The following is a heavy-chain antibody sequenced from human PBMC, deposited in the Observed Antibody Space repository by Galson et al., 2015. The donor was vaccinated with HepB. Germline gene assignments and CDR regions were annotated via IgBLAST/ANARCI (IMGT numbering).Heavy chain of an antibody. J-gene: IGHJ1*01. CDR2: ISGSSNII. CDR1: GFTFGSYA. D-gene: IGHD1-26*01. CDR3: AAHGRVSPG. Sequence: SLRLSCAASGFTFGSYAMSWVRQAPGKGLEWVSAISGSSNIIHYVDSVKGRFTISRDNSKNTLHLQMNSLRAEDTAVYYRAAHGRVSPGWVQGTLVTVSS. V-gene: IGHV3-23*01.